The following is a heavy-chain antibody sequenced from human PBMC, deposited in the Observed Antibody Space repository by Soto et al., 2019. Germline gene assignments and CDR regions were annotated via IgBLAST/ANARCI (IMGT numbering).Heavy chain of an antibody. CDR2: ISSIGVSM. V-gene: IGHV3-11*01. D-gene: IGHD5-18*01. CDR1: GFTFSSSY. J-gene: IGHJ5*02. Sequence: QVQLLQSGGGLVKPGGSLRLSCAASGFTFSSSYMSWIRQAPGKGLEWVGYISSIGVSMYYADSVKGRFTISRDNANNSLYLQMNSLRAEDTAVYYCARGGFNYASWGQGTLVTVSP. CDR3: ARGGFNYAS.